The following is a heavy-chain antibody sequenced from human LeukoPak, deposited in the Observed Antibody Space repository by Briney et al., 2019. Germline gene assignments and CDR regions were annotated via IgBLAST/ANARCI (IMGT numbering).Heavy chain of an antibody. D-gene: IGHD3-10*01. CDR1: GFTFSIYW. CDR3: ARDMDFDY. CDR2: IKQDGSEK. V-gene: IGHV3-7*01. J-gene: IGHJ4*02. Sequence: GGSLRLSCAASGFTFSIYWMSWVRQAPGKGLEWVANIKQDGSEKYYVDSVKGRFTISRDNAKNSLYLQMDSLRAEDTAVYYCARDMDFDYWGQGTLVTV.